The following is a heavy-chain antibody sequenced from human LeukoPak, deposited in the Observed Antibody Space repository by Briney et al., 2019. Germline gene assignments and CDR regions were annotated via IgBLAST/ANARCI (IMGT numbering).Heavy chain of an antibody. CDR2: IYYSGIT. CDR1: GGSIRSYY. V-gene: IGHV4-59*01. CDR3: ARVRDSGYYDFDY. D-gene: IGHD3-22*01. Sequence: SETLSLTCTVSGGSIRSYYWSWIRQSPGKGLDWIGYIYYSGITNYNPSLKSRATISVDTSKNQFSLKLSSVTAADTAVYYCARVRDSGYYDFDYWGQGTLVTVSS. J-gene: IGHJ4*02.